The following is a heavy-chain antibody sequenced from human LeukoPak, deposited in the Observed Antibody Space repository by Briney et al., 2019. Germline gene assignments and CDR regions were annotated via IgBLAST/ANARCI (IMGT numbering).Heavy chain of an antibody. Sequence: GSLRLSCAASGFTFDDYAMHRVRQAPGKGLEWVSLISGDGGSTYYADSVKGRFTISRDNSKNTLYLQMNSLRAEDTAVYYCAKERQAGIAAAGNPRGYFDYWGQGTLVTVSS. D-gene: IGHD6-13*01. CDR2: ISGDGGST. J-gene: IGHJ4*02. CDR3: AKERQAGIAAAGNPRGYFDY. CDR1: GFTFDDYA. V-gene: IGHV3-43*02.